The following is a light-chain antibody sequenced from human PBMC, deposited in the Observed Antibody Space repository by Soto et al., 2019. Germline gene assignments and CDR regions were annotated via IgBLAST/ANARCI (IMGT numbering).Light chain of an antibody. CDR1: QSISSY. Sequence: IQMNQSPSSLSASKGDRVSITCQAGQSISSYLDWYQQKPGKAPKRLIYAASSLQSGVPSRFSGSGSGTDFTLTISSLQPEDFATYYCPQSYSTPRTFGQGTKVDI. CDR2: AAS. V-gene: IGKV1-39*01. J-gene: IGKJ1*01. CDR3: PQSYSTPRT.